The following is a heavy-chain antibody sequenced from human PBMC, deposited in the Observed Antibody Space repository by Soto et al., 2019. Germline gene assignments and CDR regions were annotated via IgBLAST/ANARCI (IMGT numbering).Heavy chain of an antibody. Sequence: SLRLSCAASGFTFSIYNMNWVRQAPGKGLEWVSYISSSSSIIYYADSVKGRFTISRDDAKNSLYLQMNSLRAEDTAVYFCAREILMNYGDCLFDYWGQGTLVTVSS. CDR2: ISSSSSII. V-gene: IGHV3-48*01. CDR1: GFTFSIYN. CDR3: AREILMNYGDCLFDY. J-gene: IGHJ4*02. D-gene: IGHD4-17*01.